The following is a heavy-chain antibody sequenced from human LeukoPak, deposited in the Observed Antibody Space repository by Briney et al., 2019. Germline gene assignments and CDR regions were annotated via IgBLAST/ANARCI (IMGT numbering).Heavy chain of an antibody. CDR1: GYTFTGYY. D-gene: IGHD5-24*01. V-gene: IGHV1-69*13. CDR2: IIPIFGTA. Sequence: GASVKVSCKASGYTFTGYYMHWVRQAPGQGLEWMGWIIPIFGTANYAQKFQGRVTITADESTSTAYMELSSLRSEDTAVYYCASCRWDGYNFGNYYYYYYMDVWGKGTTVTISS. CDR3: ASCRWDGYNFGNYYYYYYMDV. J-gene: IGHJ6*03.